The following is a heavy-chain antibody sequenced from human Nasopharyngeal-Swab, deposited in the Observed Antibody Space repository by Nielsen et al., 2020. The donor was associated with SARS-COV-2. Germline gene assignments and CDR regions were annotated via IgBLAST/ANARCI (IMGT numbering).Heavy chain of an antibody. Sequence: WIRQHPGKGLEWIGEINHKRGTNYNPSLESRVTVSLDTSKSQLPLRLISVTAADTAVYYCARAHYDYIWGSYRSAFQDDAFDIWGQGTMVTVSS. D-gene: IGHD3-16*02. CDR2: INHKRGT. CDR3: ARAHYDYIWGSYRSAFQDDAFDI. J-gene: IGHJ3*02. V-gene: IGHV4-34*01.